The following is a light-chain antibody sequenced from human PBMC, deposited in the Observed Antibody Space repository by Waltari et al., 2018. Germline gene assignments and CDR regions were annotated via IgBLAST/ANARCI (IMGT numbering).Light chain of an antibody. CDR1: QSVSDHVNNKNY. CDR2: WAS. Sequence: DIVMTQSPDSLTVSPGERATINCRSSQSVSDHVNNKNYLAWYRQKPGQPPKLLISWASTREFGVPDRFSGSGSGTEFTLTSSRLQPEDVAVYYCQQYYNTPPTFGQGTKVEIK. V-gene: IGKV4-1*01. CDR3: QQYYNTPPT. J-gene: IGKJ1*01.